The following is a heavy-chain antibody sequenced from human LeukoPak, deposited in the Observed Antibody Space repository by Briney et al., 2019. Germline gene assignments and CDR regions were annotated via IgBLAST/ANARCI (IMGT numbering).Heavy chain of an antibody. Sequence: PSETLSLTCTVSGGSISSYYWSWIRQPPGKGLEWIGYIYYSGSINYNPSLKSRVTISVDTSKNQFSLKLSSVTAADTAVYYCASGGYFDYWGQGTLVTVSP. CDR1: GGSISSYY. D-gene: IGHD3-16*01. CDR2: IYYSGSI. CDR3: ASGGYFDY. V-gene: IGHV4-59*01. J-gene: IGHJ4*02.